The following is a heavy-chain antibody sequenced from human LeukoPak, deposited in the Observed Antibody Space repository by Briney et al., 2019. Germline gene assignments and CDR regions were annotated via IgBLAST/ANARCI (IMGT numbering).Heavy chain of an antibody. V-gene: IGHV3-7*01. CDR1: GFTFSDSW. D-gene: IGHD3-16*01. CDR3: ATYTHWVAGDV. Sequence: GGSLRLSCAASGFTFSDSWMSWVRQAPGKGLKWVANMNQDGSAKGYVDSVKGRFTISKDNARNSLYLQMSSLRPEDTAVYYCATYTHWVAGDVWGQGTTVTVSS. CDR2: MNQDGSAK. J-gene: IGHJ6*02.